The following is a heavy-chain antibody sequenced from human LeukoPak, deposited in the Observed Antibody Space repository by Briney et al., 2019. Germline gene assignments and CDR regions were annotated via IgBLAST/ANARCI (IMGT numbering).Heavy chain of an antibody. J-gene: IGHJ1*01. CDR3: AGRGQRYFRD. CDR2: IYRFGNT. Sequence: PSETISLACTVSGDSISSDYWSWIRQPPGKGLEWIGYIYRFGNTDYNPSLMRRVTISLDTSKKQLSLNLTSVTAADTAVYYCAGRGQRYFRDWGQGTLVTVSS. CDR1: GDSISSDY. V-gene: IGHV4-4*08.